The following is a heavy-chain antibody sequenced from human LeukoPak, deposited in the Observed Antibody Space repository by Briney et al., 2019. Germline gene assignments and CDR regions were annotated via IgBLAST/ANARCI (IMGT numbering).Heavy chain of an antibody. CDR3: SKQGCATTSCHTIDS. J-gene: IGHJ4*02. CDR1: GYSFTNSW. V-gene: IGHV5-51*01. Sequence: GESLKISCKGSGYSFTNSWIGWVRQMPGKGLELMGIINPADSRIRNSPSFQGRVTLSVDKSINTAYLQWSSLEASDTAVYYCSKQGCATTSCHTIDSWGQGTPVAVSS. D-gene: IGHD2-2*01. CDR2: INPADSRI.